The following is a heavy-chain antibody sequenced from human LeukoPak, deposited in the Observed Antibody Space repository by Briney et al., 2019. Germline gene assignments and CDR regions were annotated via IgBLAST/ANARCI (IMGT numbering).Heavy chain of an antibody. CDR1: GGSFSGYY. V-gene: IGHV4-34*01. CDR3: ARAQSIAAAGTGNWFDP. CDR2: INHSGST. J-gene: IGHJ5*02. D-gene: IGHD6-13*01. Sequence: PSETLSLTCAVYGGSFSGYYWSWIRQPAGKGLEWIGEINHSGSTNYNPSLKSRVTISVDTSKNQFSLKLSSVTAAGTAVYYCARAQSIAAAGTGNWFDPWGQGTLVTVSS.